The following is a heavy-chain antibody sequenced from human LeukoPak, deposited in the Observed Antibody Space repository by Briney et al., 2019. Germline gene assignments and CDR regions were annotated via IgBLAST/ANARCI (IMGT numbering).Heavy chain of an antibody. CDR2: INSDGSST. D-gene: IGHD4-17*01. CDR1: GFTFSSYW. J-gene: IGHJ4*02. CDR3: ASGYLDYGGNSH. Sequence: GGSLRLSCAAYGFTFSSYWMHWVRQAPGKGLVWVSRINSDGSSTDYADSVKGRFTISRDNAQNTLYLQVNSLRAEDTAVYFCASGYLDYGGNSHWGQGTLVTVSS. V-gene: IGHV3-74*01.